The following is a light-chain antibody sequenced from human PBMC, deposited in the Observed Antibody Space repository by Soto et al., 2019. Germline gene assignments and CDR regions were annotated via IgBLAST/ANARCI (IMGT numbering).Light chain of an antibody. V-gene: IGKV3D-20*01. J-gene: IGKJ5*01. CDR2: DAS. CDR3: QQYGSSPT. Sequence: EIVLTQSPATLSLSPGERATLSCGAGQSVSSSYLAWYQQKPGLAPRLLIYDASSRATGIPDRFSGSGSGTDFTLTISRLEPEDFAVYYCQQYGSSPTFGQGTRLEIK. CDR1: QSVSSSY.